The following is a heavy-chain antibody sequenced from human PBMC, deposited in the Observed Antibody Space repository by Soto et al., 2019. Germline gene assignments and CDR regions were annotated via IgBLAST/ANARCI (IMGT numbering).Heavy chain of an antibody. CDR2: VWSNGNLK. CDR1: GFTFDAYG. D-gene: IGHD1-1*01. CDR3: ARIQLDTIMALDY. Sequence: QVQLVESGGGVVQPGGSLRLSCAASGFTFDAYGFHWVRQAPGKGLEWVAVVWSNGNLKYYADSVTGRFTISRHSSKSAINLQMNSLRADGTAVYYCARIQLDTIMALDYWGQGTLVTVSS. V-gene: IGHV3-33*01. J-gene: IGHJ4*02.